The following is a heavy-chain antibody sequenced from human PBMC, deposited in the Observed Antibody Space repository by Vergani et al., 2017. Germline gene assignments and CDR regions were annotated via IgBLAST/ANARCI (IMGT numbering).Heavy chain of an antibody. CDR3: ARVKTYYYDSSGYPIFDC. J-gene: IGHJ4*02. CDR2: IIPILGIA. CDR1: GGTFSSYT. D-gene: IGHD3-22*01. Sequence: QVQLVQSGAEVKKPGSSVKVSCKASGGTFSSYTISWVRQAPGQGLEWMGRIIPILGIANYAQKFQGRVTITADKSTSTAYMELSSLRSEDTAVYYCARVKTYYYDSSGYPIFDCWGQGTLVTVSS. V-gene: IGHV1-69*02.